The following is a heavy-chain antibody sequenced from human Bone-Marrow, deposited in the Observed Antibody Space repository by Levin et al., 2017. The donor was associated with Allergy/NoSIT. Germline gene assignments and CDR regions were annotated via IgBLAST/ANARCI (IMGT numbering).Heavy chain of an antibody. CDR2: IYYSGST. V-gene: IGHV4-61*01. J-gene: IGHJ6*02. CDR1: GDSVTRGSYY. Sequence: SQTLSLTCTVSGDSVTRGSYYWTWIRQPPGKGLEWIGSIYYSGSTNYNPSFKSRVTISVDMSKNQFSLKLRSVTAADASVYYCARDANYAIWRGYMVPYFYAMDVWGQGTTVTVSS. CDR3: ARDANYAIWRGYMVPYFYAMDV. D-gene: IGHD3-3*01.